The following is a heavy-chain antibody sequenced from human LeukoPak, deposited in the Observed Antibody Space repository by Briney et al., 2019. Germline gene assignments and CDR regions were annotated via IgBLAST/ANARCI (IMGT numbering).Heavy chain of an antibody. Sequence: GGSLRLSCAASGFTFSSYWMHWVRQAPGKGLVWVSRINSDGSSTSYADSVKGRFTISRDNAKNTLYLQMNSLRAEDTAVYYCARDRNYFSGSYYYDAFDIWGQGTMVTVSS. CDR3: ARDRNYFSGSYYYDAFDI. J-gene: IGHJ3*02. CDR1: GFTFSSYW. CDR2: INSDGSST. D-gene: IGHD3-10*01. V-gene: IGHV3-74*01.